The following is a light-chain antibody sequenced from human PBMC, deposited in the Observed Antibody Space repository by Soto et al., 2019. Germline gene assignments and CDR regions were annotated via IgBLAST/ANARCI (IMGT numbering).Light chain of an antibody. CDR2: DAS. CDR3: QQRQYWPPIT. Sequence: VLRQSPATLSLSPGDIAILSCSASQSVSSYLAWYQQKPGQAPRLLIYDASNRATGIPARFSGSASGTDFTLTISSLEPEDFAIYYCQQRQYWPPITFGQGARLEI. CDR1: QSVSSY. V-gene: IGKV3-11*01. J-gene: IGKJ5*01.